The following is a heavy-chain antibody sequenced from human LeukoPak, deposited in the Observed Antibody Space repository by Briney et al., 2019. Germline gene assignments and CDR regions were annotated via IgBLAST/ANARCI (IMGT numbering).Heavy chain of an antibody. CDR3: ARDSSGYYVSRAPDY. CDR2: ISAYNGNT. CDR1: GYTFTSYG. D-gene: IGHD3-22*01. V-gene: IGHV1-18*01. Sequence: ASVKVSCKASGYTFTSYGISWVRQAPEQGLEWMGWISAYNGNTNYAQKLQGRVTMTTDTSTSTAYMELRSLRSDDTAVYYCARDSSGYYVSRAPDYWGQGTLVTVSS. J-gene: IGHJ4*02.